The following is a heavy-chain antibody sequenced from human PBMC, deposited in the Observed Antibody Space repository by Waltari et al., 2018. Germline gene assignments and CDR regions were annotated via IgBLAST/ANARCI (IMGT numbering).Heavy chain of an antibody. D-gene: IGHD6-13*01. CDR1: GYSISSGYY. V-gene: IGHV4-38-2*02. J-gene: IGHJ5*02. CDR3: AREEQQLVGDNWFDP. Sequence: QVQLQESGPGLVKPSEPLSLTCAVSGYSISSGYYWGWIRQPPGKGLEWIGGIYHSGSTYDNPSLKSRVTISVDTSKNQFSLKLSSVTAADTAVYYCAREEQQLVGDNWFDPWGQGTLVTVSS. CDR2: IYHSGST.